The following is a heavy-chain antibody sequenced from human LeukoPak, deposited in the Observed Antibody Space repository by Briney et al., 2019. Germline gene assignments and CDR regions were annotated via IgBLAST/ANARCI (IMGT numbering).Heavy chain of an antibody. V-gene: IGHV4-39*01. CDR2: IYDSGST. CDR3: AKSGGYGLIDY. J-gene: IGHJ4*02. CDR1: GASISGSGYY. D-gene: IGHD1-26*01. Sequence: SETLSLTSTVSGASISGSGYYWGWIRQPPGKGLEWIGNIYDSGSTYYNASLQSRVTISIDTSKNQFSLRLSSVTAADTAMYYCAKSGGYGLIDYWGQGTLVTVSS.